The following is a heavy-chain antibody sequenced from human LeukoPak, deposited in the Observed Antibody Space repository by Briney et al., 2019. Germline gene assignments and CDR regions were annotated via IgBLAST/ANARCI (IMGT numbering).Heavy chain of an antibody. Sequence: GGSLRLSCAASGFTFSSYWMSWVRQAPGKGLEWVANIKQDGSEKYYVDSEKGRFTISRDNAKNSLYLQMNSLRAEDTAVYYCARGGSFGEFPYYFDYWGQGTLVTVSS. CDR1: GFTFSSYW. D-gene: IGHD3-10*01. CDR3: ARGGSFGEFPYYFDY. CDR2: IKQDGSEK. V-gene: IGHV3-7*01. J-gene: IGHJ4*02.